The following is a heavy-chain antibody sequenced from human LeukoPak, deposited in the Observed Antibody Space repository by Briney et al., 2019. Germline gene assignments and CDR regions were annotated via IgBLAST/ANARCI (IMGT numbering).Heavy chain of an antibody. CDR3: AREAFLTYDSSAYYFDY. D-gene: IGHD3-22*01. CDR2: ISGSGGST. Sequence: GGSLRLSCAASGFTFSSYAMSWVRQAPGKGLEWVSAISGSGGSTYYADSVKGRFTISRDNSKNTLYLQMNSLRAEDTAVYYCAREAFLTYDSSAYYFDYWGQGTLVTVSS. V-gene: IGHV3-23*01. J-gene: IGHJ4*02. CDR1: GFTFSSYA.